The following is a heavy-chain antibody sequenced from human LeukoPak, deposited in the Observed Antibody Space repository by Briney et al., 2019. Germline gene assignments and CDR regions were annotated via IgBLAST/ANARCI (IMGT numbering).Heavy chain of an antibody. Sequence: PGGSLRLSCAASGFTFSSYAMSWVRQAPGKGLEWVSAISHSGGSTYYADSVKGRFAISRDNSKNTLYLQMNSLRAEDTAVYYCAKVKYYDILTGCFDYWGQGTLVTVSS. CDR1: GFTFSSYA. D-gene: IGHD3-9*01. CDR3: AKVKYYDILTGCFDY. CDR2: ISHSGGST. V-gene: IGHV3-23*01. J-gene: IGHJ4*02.